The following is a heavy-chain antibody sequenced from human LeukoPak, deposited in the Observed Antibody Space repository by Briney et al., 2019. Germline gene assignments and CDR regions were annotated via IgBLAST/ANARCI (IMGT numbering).Heavy chain of an antibody. CDR1: GFTFSSYA. D-gene: IGHD3-16*02. Sequence: GASLRLSCAASGFTFSSYAMSWVRQAPGKGLAWVSGISGSGRSTHSADSVKGRFTISRDNSKNMLYLQMNSLRAEDTALYYCAKALDGYNGMDVWGQGTTVIVSS. CDR3: AKALDGYNGMDV. V-gene: IGHV3-23*01. CDR2: ISGSGRST. J-gene: IGHJ6*02.